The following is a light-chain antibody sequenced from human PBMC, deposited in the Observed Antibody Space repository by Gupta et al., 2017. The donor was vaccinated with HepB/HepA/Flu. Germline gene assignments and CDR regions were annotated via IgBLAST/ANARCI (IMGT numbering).Light chain of an antibody. CDR3: SSFTSTSTDVV. CDR2: HVS. Sequence: QSALTQPASVSGSPGQSITLSCTGASSDVGRYRYVSWYQQHPGKAPKLIIYHVSDRPPGVSNRFSGSKSGNTASLTISGLQPEDEAHYYCSSFTSTSTDVVFGGGTKLTVL. J-gene: IGLJ2*01. CDR1: SSDVGRYRY. V-gene: IGLV2-14*03.